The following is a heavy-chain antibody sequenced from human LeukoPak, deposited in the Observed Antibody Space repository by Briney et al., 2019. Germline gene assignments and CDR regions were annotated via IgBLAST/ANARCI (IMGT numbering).Heavy chain of an antibody. Sequence: PGGSLRLSCVGSGFTFSSYWMSWVRQAPGKGLEWVANIKQYGSEKYYVDSVKGRFTISRDNAKNSLYLQMNTLRAEDTAVYYCARPRDSSRSKTWDYWGQGTLVAVSS. J-gene: IGHJ4*02. D-gene: IGHD6-13*01. CDR3: ARPRDSSRSKTWDY. CDR2: IKQYGSEK. V-gene: IGHV3-7*03. CDR1: GFTFSSYW.